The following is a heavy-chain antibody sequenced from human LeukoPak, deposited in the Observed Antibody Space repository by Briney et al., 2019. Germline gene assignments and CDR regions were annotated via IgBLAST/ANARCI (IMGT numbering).Heavy chain of an antibody. CDR1: GFTFSGSA. D-gene: IGHD6-13*01. CDR2: IRSKANSYAT. J-gene: IGHJ4*02. Sequence: GGSLRLSRATSGFTFSGSAMHWVRQASGKGLEWVGRIRSKANSYATAYAASVKGRFTTSRDDSKNTAYLQMNSLKTEDTAVYYCTRKTIAAAGTLVDYWGQGTLVTVSS. CDR3: TRKTIAAAGTLVDY. V-gene: IGHV3-73*01.